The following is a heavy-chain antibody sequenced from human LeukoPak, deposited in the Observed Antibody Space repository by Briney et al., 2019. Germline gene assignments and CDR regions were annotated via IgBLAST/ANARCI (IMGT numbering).Heavy chain of an antibody. Sequence: ETLSLTCAVYGGSFSGYYWSWIRQPPGKGLEWIGEINHSGSTNYNPSLKSRVTISVDTSKNQFSLKLSSVTAADTAVYYCARGVYGMDVWGQGTTVTVSS. CDR3: ARGVYGMDV. V-gene: IGHV4-34*01. J-gene: IGHJ6*02. CDR1: GGSFSGYY. CDR2: INHSGST.